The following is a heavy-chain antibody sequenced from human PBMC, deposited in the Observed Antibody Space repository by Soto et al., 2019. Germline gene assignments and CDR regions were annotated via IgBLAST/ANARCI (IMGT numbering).Heavy chain of an antibody. CDR1: GGTFSSYA. Sequence: ASVKVSCKASGGTFSSYAISWVRQAPGQGLEWMGGIIPIFGTANYAQKFQGRVTITADESTSTAYMELSSLRSEDTAVYYCARDYVPYSSGPPGGLGYWGQGTLVTVS. D-gene: IGHD6-19*01. CDR2: IIPIFGTA. CDR3: ARDYVPYSSGPPGGLGY. J-gene: IGHJ4*02. V-gene: IGHV1-69*13.